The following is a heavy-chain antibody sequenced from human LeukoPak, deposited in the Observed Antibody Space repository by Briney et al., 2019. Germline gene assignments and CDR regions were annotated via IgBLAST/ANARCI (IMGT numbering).Heavy chain of an antibody. D-gene: IGHD3-22*01. CDR2: IIPIFGTA. Sequence: SVKVSCKASGGTFSSYAISWVRQAPGQGLEWMGGIIPIFGTANYAQKFQGRVTITADESTSTAYMELSSLRSEDTAVYYCARDRTDNYYNSSGYYYEDGYWGQGTLVTVSS. J-gene: IGHJ4*02. CDR3: ARDRTDNYYNSSGYYYEDGY. CDR1: GGTFSSYA. V-gene: IGHV1-69*13.